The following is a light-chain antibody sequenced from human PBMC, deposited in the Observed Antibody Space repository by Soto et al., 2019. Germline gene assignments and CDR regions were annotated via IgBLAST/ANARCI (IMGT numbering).Light chain of an antibody. J-gene: IGLJ2*01. Sequence: QSALTQPASVSGSPGQSITISCTGTSSDIGAYNYVSWYQQHSGKAPKVMIYEVTYRPSGVSDRFSGSKSVNTASLAISGRQAEVEDHYSCSSFTSSSTLVFGGGTKLTVL. CDR3: SSFTSSSTLV. CDR2: EVT. CDR1: SSDIGAYNY. V-gene: IGLV2-14*01.